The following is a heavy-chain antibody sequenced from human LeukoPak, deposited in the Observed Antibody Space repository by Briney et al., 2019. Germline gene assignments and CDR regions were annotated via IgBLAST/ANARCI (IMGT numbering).Heavy chain of an antibody. CDR2: ISSSSSYI. D-gene: IGHD3-22*01. CDR1: GFTFSSYS. J-gene: IGHJ6*03. Sequence: PGGSLRLSCAASGFTFSSYSMNWVRQAPGKGLEWVSSISSSSSYIYYADSVKGRFTISRDNAKNSLYLQMNSLRAEDTAVYYCARVGKPTWYYDSSGYRYYMDVWGKGTTVTVSS. CDR3: ARVGKPTWYYDSSGYRYYMDV. V-gene: IGHV3-21*01.